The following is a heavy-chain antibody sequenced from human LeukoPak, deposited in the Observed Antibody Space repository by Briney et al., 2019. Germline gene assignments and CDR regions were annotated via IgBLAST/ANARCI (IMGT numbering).Heavy chain of an antibody. J-gene: IGHJ4*02. CDR2: IYYSGST. Sequence: SQTLSLTCTVSGGSISSGSYYWSWIRQPAGKGLEWIGYIYYSGSTNYNPSLKSRVTISVDTSKNQFSLKLSSVTAADTAVYYCARLPVYYDSSGYFDYWGQGTLVTVSS. CDR1: GGSISSGSYY. CDR3: ARLPVYYDSSGYFDY. V-gene: IGHV4-61*09. D-gene: IGHD3-22*01.